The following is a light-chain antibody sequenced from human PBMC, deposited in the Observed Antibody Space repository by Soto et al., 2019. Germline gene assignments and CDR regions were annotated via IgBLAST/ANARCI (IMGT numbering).Light chain of an antibody. V-gene: IGKV1-33*01. CDR3: QQYDNLPRT. CDR2: DAS. CDR1: QYISNY. J-gene: IGKJ1*01. Sequence: DIQMTQSPSSLSAYVGDRVTITCQASQYISNYLNWYQQKPGKAPKLLIYDASNLETGVPSRFSGSGSGTDFTFTISSLQPEDIATYYCQQYDNLPRTFGQGTRWIS.